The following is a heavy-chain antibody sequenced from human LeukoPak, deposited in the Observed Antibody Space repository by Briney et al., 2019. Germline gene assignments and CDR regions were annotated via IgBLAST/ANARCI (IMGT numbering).Heavy chain of an antibody. Sequence: GGSLRLSCVASGFTFSNYWMSWVRQAPGKGLEWVGNIKHDGSEKYYVDSVKGRFTISRDNAKNSVYLHMNSLRAEDTAVYYCARYGSGVYFDYWGQGTLVTVSS. D-gene: IGHD3-10*01. CDR2: IKHDGSEK. CDR1: GFTFSNYW. V-gene: IGHV3-7*01. CDR3: ARYGSGVYFDY. J-gene: IGHJ4*02.